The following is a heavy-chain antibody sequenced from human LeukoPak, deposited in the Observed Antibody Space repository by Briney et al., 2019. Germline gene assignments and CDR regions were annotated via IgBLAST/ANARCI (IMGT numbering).Heavy chain of an antibody. D-gene: IGHD3-10*01. Sequence: SVEVSCKASGGTFSSYAISWVRQAPGQGLEWMGGIIPIFVTANYAQKFQGRVTITADKSTRTAYLELSSLRSEDTAVYYCARGPEGITMVRGVLDYWGQGTLVTVSS. J-gene: IGHJ4*02. CDR2: IIPIFVTA. CDR3: ARGPEGITMVRGVLDY. CDR1: GGTFSSYA. V-gene: IGHV1-69*06.